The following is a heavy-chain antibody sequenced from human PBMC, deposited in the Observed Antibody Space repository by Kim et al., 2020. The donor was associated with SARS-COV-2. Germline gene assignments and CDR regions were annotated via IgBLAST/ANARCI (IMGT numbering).Heavy chain of an antibody. CDR3: ARVGGSSYYYYGMDV. Sequence: PSLKSRVTRSVDTSKNQFSLKLSSVTAADTAVYYCARVGGSSYYYYGMDVWGQGTTVTVSS. V-gene: IGHV4-4*07. D-gene: IGHD1-26*01. J-gene: IGHJ6*02.